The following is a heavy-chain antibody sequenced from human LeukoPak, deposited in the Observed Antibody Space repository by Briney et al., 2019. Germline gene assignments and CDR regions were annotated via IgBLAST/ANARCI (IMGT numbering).Heavy chain of an antibody. J-gene: IGHJ4*02. Sequence: GGSLRLSCAASGFTFSGSAMHWVRQASGKGLEWVGRIRSEPNSYATAYAASVKGRFTISRDDSKNTAYLQINSLRGEDTAVYYCTKGRGYNYGHLIFDYWGQGTLVTVSS. CDR2: IRSEPNSYAT. D-gene: IGHD5-18*01. CDR3: TKGRGYNYGHLIFDY. V-gene: IGHV3-73*01. CDR1: GFTFSGSA.